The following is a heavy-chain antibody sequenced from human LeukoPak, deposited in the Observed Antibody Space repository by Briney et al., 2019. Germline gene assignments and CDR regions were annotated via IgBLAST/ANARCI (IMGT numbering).Heavy chain of an antibody. J-gene: IGHJ5*02. D-gene: IGHD6-6*01. Sequence: PGGSLRLSCAASGFTFSSHWMHWVRQAPGKGLVWVSRINADGSNTGHADSVKGRFTISRDNAKNTLYLQMNSLRAEDTAVYYCAREQLVYDLWGQGTLVTVSS. CDR3: AREQLVYDL. CDR1: GFTFSSHW. CDR2: INADGSNT. V-gene: IGHV3-74*01.